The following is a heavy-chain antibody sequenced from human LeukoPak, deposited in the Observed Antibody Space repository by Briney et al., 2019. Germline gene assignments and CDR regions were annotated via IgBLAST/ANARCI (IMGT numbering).Heavy chain of an antibody. J-gene: IGHJ4*02. V-gene: IGHV1-8*01. D-gene: IGHD2-21*01. Sequence: ASVKVSCTASGYTFTSYDINWVRQATGQGLEWMGWMNPNSGNTGYAQKFQGRVTMTRNTSISTAYMELSSLRSEDTAVYYCARVRRLIHSINRQYYFDYWGQGTLVTVSS. CDR3: ARVRRLIHSINRQYYFDY. CDR2: MNPNSGNT. CDR1: GYTFTSYD.